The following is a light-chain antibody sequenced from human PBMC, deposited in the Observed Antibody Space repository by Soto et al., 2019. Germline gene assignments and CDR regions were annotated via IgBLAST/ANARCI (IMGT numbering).Light chain of an antibody. CDR2: DAS. CDR3: QQRKNWPPIT. J-gene: IGKJ5*01. Sequence: EVVLTQSPATLSLSPGERVTLSCRASQSVGSYLAWFHQKPGQAPRLLIYDASNRAPGIPARFSGSGSGTDFTLTISSLDPEDFGVYYCQQRKNWPPITFGQGTRLEIK. V-gene: IGKV3-11*01. CDR1: QSVGSY.